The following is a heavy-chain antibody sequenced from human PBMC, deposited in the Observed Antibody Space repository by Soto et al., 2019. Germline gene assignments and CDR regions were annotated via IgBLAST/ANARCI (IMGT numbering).Heavy chain of an antibody. J-gene: IGHJ5*01. Sequence: QVQLVQSGAEVKKPGASVKVSCKASGYTFSTDGISWLRQAPGQGLEWMGWISGYNGKTNYAQNLQGRVTMTTHTTRSTAYVELRSLTFDDTAVYYFARDGGQTGGDSWGQGTLVTVSP. CDR3: ARDGGQTGGDS. D-gene: IGHD3-16*01. CDR1: GYTFSTDG. V-gene: IGHV1-18*01. CDR2: ISGYNGKT.